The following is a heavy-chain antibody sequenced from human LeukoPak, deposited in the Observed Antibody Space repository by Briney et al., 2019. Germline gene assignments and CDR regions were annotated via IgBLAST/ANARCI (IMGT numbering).Heavy chain of an antibody. D-gene: IGHD2-15*01. J-gene: IGHJ5*02. CDR2: INHSGST. CDR3: ASRGYCSGGSCYPNWFDP. V-gene: IGHV4-34*01. CDR1: GGSYSGYY. Sequence: SETLSLTCAVYGGSYSGYYWSWIRQPPGKGLEWIGEINHSGSTNYNPSLKSRVTISVDKSKNQFSLKLSSVTAADTAVYYCASRGYCSGGSCYPNWFDPWGQGTLVTVSS.